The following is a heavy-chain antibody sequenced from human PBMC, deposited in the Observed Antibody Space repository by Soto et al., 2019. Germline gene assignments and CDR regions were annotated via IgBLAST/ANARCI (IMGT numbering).Heavy chain of an antibody. D-gene: IGHD6-19*01. V-gene: IGHV1-2*02. CDR3: AREASAVISLDY. CDR2: FNPNSGDT. CDR1: GYIFTSYS. J-gene: IGHJ4*02. Sequence: GXSVKDSCKASGYIFTSYSMHWVRQAPGQGLEWVGWFNPNSGDTIYAQKFQGRVTLTGDTSISTAYMELYSLTSDDTAVHYCAREASAVISLDYWGQGTLVTVSS.